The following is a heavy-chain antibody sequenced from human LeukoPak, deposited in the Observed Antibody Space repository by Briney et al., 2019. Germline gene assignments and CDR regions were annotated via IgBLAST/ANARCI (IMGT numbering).Heavy chain of an antibody. D-gene: IGHD3-10*01. CDR2: ISWNGLSS. J-gene: IGHJ5*02. V-gene: IGHV3-20*04. Sequence: GGSLRLSCAVSGFTFDDYGVSCVRQVPGKGLEWVSGISWNGLSSSYADSVRGRFTISRDNDKDSVFLQMNSLRVEDSAFYYCTRAPRGGEPVSCGKGILVTVSS. CDR3: TRAPRGGEPVS. CDR1: GFTFDDYG.